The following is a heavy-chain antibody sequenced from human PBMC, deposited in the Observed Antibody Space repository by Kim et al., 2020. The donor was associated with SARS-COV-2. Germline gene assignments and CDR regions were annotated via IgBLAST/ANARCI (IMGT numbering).Heavy chain of an antibody. CDR3: ARDPQDGYGHFDF. Sequence: GGSLRLSCAASGFSVTTTHMAWVRQTPGKGLEWVSVIYKGGTIHYAESVKGRFTISRDISKNTLDLQMNSLRAEDTAVYYCARDPQDGYGHFDFWGQGT. D-gene: IGHD1-1*01. CDR1: GFSVTTTH. V-gene: IGHV3-53*01. CDR2: IYKGGTI. J-gene: IGHJ4*02.